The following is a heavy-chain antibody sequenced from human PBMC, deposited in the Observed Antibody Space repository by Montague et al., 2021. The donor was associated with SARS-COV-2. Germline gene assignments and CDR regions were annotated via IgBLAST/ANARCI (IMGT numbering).Heavy chain of an antibody. CDR1: GGSISRSSYY. CDR3: ARDPSRQPLLYPIWDYYYGMDV. J-gene: IGHJ6*02. Sequence: SETLSLTCTVSGGSISRSSYYWGWIRQAPGKGLEWIGSIYYSGSTYYNPSLKSRVTISVDTSKNQFSLKLSSVTAADTAVYYCARDPSRQPLLYPIWDYYYGMDVWGQGTTVTVSS. CDR2: IYYSGST. D-gene: IGHD2-2*02. V-gene: IGHV4-39*07.